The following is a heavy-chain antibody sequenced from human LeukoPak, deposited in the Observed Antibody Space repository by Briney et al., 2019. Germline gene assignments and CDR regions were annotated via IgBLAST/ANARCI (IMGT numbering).Heavy chain of an antibody. CDR2: IRYDGSIK. D-gene: IGHD2-2*01. CDR1: GFIFSSYG. J-gene: IGHJ4*02. Sequence: GGSLRLSCAASGFIFSSYGMNWVRQAPGKGLEWVAFIRYDGSIKYYADSVKGRFTISSDNSKNTLYLQMTSLTAEDTAVYYCARPDIVVVPAASACGYWGQGTLVTVSS. V-gene: IGHV3-30*02. CDR3: ARPDIVVVPAASACGY.